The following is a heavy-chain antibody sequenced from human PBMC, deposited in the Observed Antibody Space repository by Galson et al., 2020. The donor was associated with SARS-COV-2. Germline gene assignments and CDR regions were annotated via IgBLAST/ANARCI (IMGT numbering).Heavy chain of an antibody. V-gene: IGHV3-23*01. Sequence: GGSLRLSCVASGFTFKNYAMTWVRQAPGKGLEWVSGISGSGGGTYYADSVKGRFTISRDNSKYTLYLQMNSLRAEDTAVYYCARKAVPTKSDDYCMDVWGQGTTITVSS. CDR1: GFTFKNYA. J-gene: IGHJ6*02. CDR2: ISGSGGGT. D-gene: IGHD5-12*01. CDR3: ARKAVPTKSDDYCMDV.